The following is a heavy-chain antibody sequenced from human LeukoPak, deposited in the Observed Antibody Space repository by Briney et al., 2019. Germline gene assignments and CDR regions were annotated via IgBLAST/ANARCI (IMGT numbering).Heavy chain of an antibody. Sequence: GGSLRLSCAASGFTFSSYSMNWVRQAPGKGRGGVSYISSSSSTIYYADSVQGRFTISRDNAKDSLYLQMNSLRDEETAVYYCARDFVRGVLITRRYYFDYWGQGTLVPVSS. CDR3: ARDFVRGVLITRRYYFDY. CDR2: ISSSSSTI. CDR1: GFTFSSYS. D-gene: IGHD3-10*02. V-gene: IGHV3-48*02. J-gene: IGHJ4*02.